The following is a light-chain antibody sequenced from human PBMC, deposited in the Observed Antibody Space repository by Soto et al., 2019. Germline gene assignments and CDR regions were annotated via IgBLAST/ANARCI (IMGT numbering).Light chain of an antibody. CDR3: AAWDDSLRGKV. Sequence: QSVLTQPPSASGTPGQRVTISCSGSSSNIGSNYVYWYQQLPGTAPKLLIYRNNQRPSGVPDRFSGSKSGTSASLAISGLRSEDEADYYCAAWDDSLRGKVFGGGTKMTV. J-gene: IGLJ3*02. CDR2: RNN. V-gene: IGLV1-47*01. CDR1: SSNIGSNY.